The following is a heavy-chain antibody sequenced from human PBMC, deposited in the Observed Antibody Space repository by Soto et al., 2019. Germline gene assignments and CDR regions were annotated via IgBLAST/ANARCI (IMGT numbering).Heavy chain of an antibody. V-gene: IGHV3-23*01. Sequence: GWSLRLSCPASGFTFSIFAMSWVRQSPGKGLEWVSTISGSGGSTYYADAVKGRFSISRDNSMGTLYLQMKSLRVEDTAIYYCAKEVSLGSTVDLGYWGQGTLVTGSS. J-gene: IGHJ4*02. D-gene: IGHD7-27*01. CDR2: ISGSGGST. CDR3: AKEVSLGSTVDLGY. CDR1: GFTFSIFA.